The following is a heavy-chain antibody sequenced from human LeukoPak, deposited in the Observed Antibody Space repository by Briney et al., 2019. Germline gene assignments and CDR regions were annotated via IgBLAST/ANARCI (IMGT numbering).Heavy chain of an antibody. J-gene: IGHJ1*01. D-gene: IGHD6-13*01. CDR2: IYHSGST. CDR3: AARSRQNSSRYSYLQH. CDR1: GYSISSGYY. Sequence: SETLSLTCTVSGYSISSGYYWGWIRQPPGKGLEWIGGIYHSGSTYYNPSLKSRVTVSVDTSKNQFSLKLSSVTAADTAVYYCAARSRQNSSRYSYLQHLGQGTLGTVSS. V-gene: IGHV4-38-2*02.